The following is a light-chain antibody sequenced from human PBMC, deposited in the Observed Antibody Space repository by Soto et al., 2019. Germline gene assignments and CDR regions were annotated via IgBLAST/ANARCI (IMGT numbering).Light chain of an antibody. CDR1: QGISSH. J-gene: IGKJ2*01. CDR3: HQVNGYPHT. V-gene: IGKV1-9*01. CDR2: AAS. Sequence: DVQLTQSPSFLSASVGDRVTITCRASQGISSHLAWYQKKPEKAPKFLIYAASTLLSGVPLRFSGSGSRTDFTLTLSSLQPEDFATYYCHQVNGYPHTFGQGTKLEIK.